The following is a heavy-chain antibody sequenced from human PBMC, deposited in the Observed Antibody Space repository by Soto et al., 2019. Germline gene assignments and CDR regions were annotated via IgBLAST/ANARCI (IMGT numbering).Heavy chain of an antibody. CDR1: GFTFSSYW. V-gene: IGHV3-7*01. Sequence: GGSLRLSCAASGFTFSSYWMSWVRQAPGKGLEWVANIKQDGSEKYYVDSVKGRFTISRDNAKNSLYLQMNSLRAEDTAVYYCARRPAVVSPGRGYCSGGSCPRAGPTDYWGQGTLVTVSS. CDR2: IKQDGSEK. D-gene: IGHD2-15*01. J-gene: IGHJ4*02. CDR3: ARRPAVVSPGRGYCSGGSCPRAGPTDY.